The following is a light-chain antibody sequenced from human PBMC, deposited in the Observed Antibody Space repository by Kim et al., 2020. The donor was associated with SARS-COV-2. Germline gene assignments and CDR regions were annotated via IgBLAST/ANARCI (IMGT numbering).Light chain of an antibody. CDR1: SSDVGRYNY. V-gene: IGLV2-11*01. CDR3: CSYAGSYTWV. J-gene: IGLJ2*01. CDR2: DVS. Sequence: QSALTQPRSVSGSPGQSVTISCTGTSSDVGRYNYVSWYQQHPGKAPKLMIHDVSKRPSGVPDRFSGSKSGTTASLTISGLQAEDEADYYCCSYAGSYTWVFGGGTQLTVL.